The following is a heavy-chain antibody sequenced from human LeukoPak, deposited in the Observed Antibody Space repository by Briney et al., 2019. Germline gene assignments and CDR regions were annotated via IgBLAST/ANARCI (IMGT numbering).Heavy chain of an antibody. CDR3: AEGTAG. CDR2: INQDGSEK. V-gene: IGHV3-7*01. CDR1: GFTFCRYW. J-gene: IGHJ4*02. Sequence: GPLRLLCSASGFTFCRYWVIWVRQAPGEGLEWVANINQDGSEKFYVDSVRGRFTISRDNAKNSLYLQMNSLRAEDTAVYYCAEGTAGWGQGTLVSVSS. D-gene: IGHD1-1*01.